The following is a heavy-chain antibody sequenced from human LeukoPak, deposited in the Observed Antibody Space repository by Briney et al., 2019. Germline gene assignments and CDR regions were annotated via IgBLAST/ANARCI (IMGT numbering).Heavy chain of an antibody. D-gene: IGHD3-22*01. CDR1: GFTFSSYS. CDR2: INIVNNAI. V-gene: IGHV3-48*04. Sequence: GSLRLSCAASGFTFSSYSMNWVRQAPGKGLEWVSHINIVNNAIYYSDSVKGRFTISRDNAKNSLYLQMNSLRAEDTALYYCAKGSSGYFVDLWGQGTLVTVSS. CDR3: AKGSSGYFVDL. J-gene: IGHJ5*02.